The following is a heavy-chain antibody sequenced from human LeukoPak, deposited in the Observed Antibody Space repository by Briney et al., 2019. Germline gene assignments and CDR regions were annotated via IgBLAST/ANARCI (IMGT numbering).Heavy chain of an antibody. V-gene: IGHV3-23*01. J-gene: IGHJ4*02. CDR2: ISPSGDIK. CDR3: AKDDAWIRFGE. D-gene: IGHD3-10*01. CDR1: GFTFSKHG. Sequence: GGTLRLSGAATGFTFSKHGMNWVRQAPGKGLEWVSVISPSGDIKYYADSVKGRFTISRDNSKNTLYLEVISLTAEDTAVYYCAKDDAWIRFGEWSQGTLVTVSS.